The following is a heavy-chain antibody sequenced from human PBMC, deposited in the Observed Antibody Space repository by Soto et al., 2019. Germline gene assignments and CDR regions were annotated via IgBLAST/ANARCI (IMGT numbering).Heavy chain of an antibody. CDR1: GFTFSSYA. Sequence: GGSLRLSCAASGFTFSSYAMSWVRQAPGKGQEWVSAISGSGGSTYYADSVKGRFTISRDNSKNTLYLQMNSLRAEDTAVYYCARIRISHDSIFGDGYGMDVWGQGTTVTVSS. V-gene: IGHV3-23*01. CDR3: ARIRISHDSIFGDGYGMDV. D-gene: IGHD3-10*02. J-gene: IGHJ6*02. CDR2: ISGSGGST.